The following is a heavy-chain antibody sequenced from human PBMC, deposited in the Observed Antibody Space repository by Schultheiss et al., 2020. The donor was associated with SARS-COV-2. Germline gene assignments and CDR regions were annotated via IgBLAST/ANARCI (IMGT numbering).Heavy chain of an antibody. V-gene: IGHV1-2*02. D-gene: IGHD2-8*01. Sequence: ASVKVSCKASGGTFSSYGISWVRQAPGQGLEWMGWINPNSGGTNYAQKFQGRVTMTRDTSISTAYMELSRLRSDDTAVYYCARDCTNADTTRDYYYYGMDVWGQGTTVTVSS. CDR2: INPNSGGT. CDR3: ARDCTNADTTRDYYYYGMDV. CDR1: GGTFSSYG. J-gene: IGHJ6*02.